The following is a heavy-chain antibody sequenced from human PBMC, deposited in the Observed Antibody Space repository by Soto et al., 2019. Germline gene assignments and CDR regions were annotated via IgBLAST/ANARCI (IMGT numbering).Heavy chain of an antibody. CDR1: GYTFTTYV. Sequence: GAPVKFSFKASGYTFTTYVISWVRQAPGQGLDCIGWISPYNGTTKYAEKFQGEMTMTTDTDTSTAFMDVRSLRSDDTAVYYCATEGERDTELKFYYYLHAMDAWGQGTSVTVS. D-gene: IGHD5-18*01. CDR2: ISPYNGTT. CDR3: ATEGERDTELKFYYYLHAMDA. J-gene: IGHJ6*02. V-gene: IGHV1-18*04.